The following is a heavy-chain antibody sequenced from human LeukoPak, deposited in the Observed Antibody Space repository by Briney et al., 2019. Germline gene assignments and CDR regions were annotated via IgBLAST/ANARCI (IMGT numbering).Heavy chain of an antibody. V-gene: IGHV3-21*01. CDR3: ARVLVAGKGVDY. D-gene: IGHD6-19*01. Sequence: GGSPRLSCAAPGFTFSSYSMNWVRQAPGKGLEWVSSISSSSSYIYYADSVKGRFTISRDNAKNSLYLQMNSLRAEDTAVYYCARVLVAGKGVDYWGQGTLVTVSS. CDR2: ISSSSSYI. J-gene: IGHJ4*02. CDR1: GFTFSSYS.